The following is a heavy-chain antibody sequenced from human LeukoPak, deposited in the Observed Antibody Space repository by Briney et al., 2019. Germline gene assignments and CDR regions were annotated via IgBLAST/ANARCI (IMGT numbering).Heavy chain of an antibody. CDR3: ACLTTADAFDI. V-gene: IGHV4-59*01. D-gene: IGHD3-22*01. J-gene: IGHJ3*02. Sequence: PSETLSLTCTVSGGSISSYYWSWIRQPPGKGLEWIGYIYDSGSTNYNPSLKSRVTISVDTSKNQFSLKLSSVTAADTAVYYCACLTTADAFDIWGQGTMVTVSS. CDR1: GGSISSYY. CDR2: IYDSGST.